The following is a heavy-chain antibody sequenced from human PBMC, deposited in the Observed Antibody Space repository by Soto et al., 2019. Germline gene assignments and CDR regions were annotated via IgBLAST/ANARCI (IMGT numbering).Heavy chain of an antibody. Sequence: GGSLRLSXAASGFTFSSYSXXWVXQXXGKGLEWVXXISSSSXTIYYAASVKGRFTISRDNAKNSLYLQRNSLRAEDTAVYYCAREETEEYQLLQTGNYYYYMDVWGKGTTVTVSS. J-gene: IGHJ6*03. CDR2: ISSSSXTI. CDR1: GFTFSSYS. D-gene: IGHD2-2*01. V-gene: IGHV3-48*01. CDR3: AREETEEYQLLQTGNYYYYMDV.